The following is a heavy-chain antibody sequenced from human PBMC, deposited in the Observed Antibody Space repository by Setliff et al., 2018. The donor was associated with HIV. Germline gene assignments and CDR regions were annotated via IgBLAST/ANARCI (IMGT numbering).Heavy chain of an antibody. CDR1: DGYISDGDYY. J-gene: IGHJ4*02. D-gene: IGHD5-18*01. Sequence: SETLSLTCTVSDGYISDGDYYWAWIRQPPGKGLEWIGHSYYSGSAHYNASPKSRVTMSVDMSNNQFSLKLRSVTAADTAVYYCARERSRGYTDPPRFDYWGQGTLVTVSS. V-gene: IGHV4-30-4*08. CDR3: ARERSRGYTDPPRFDY. CDR2: SYYSGSA.